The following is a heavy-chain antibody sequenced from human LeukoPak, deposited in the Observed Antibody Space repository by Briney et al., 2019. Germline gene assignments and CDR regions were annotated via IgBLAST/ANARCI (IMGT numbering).Heavy chain of an antibody. J-gene: IGHJ3*02. CDR2: ISAYNGNT. D-gene: IGHD3-10*01. CDR3: ARDYPYYGSGSYKGYDAFDI. CDR1: GYTFTSYD. V-gene: IGHV1-18*01. Sequence: ASVKVSCKASGYTFTSYDISWVRQAPGQGLEWMGWISAYNGNTNYAQKLQGRVTMTTDTSTSTAYMELRNLRSDDTAVYYCARDYPYYGSGSYKGYDAFDIWGQGTMVTVSS.